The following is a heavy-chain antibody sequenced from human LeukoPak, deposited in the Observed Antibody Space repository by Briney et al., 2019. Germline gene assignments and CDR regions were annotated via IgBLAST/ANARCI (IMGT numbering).Heavy chain of an antibody. CDR3: ARGYGSGSYFPGYFDY. V-gene: IGHV1-8*03. D-gene: IGHD3-10*01. Sequence: GASVKVSCKASGYTFTSYDINWVRQATGQGLEWMGWMNPNSGNTGYAQKFQGRVTITRNTSISTAYMELSSLRSEDTAVYYCARGYGSGSYFPGYFDYWGQGTLVTVSS. CDR2: MNPNSGNT. J-gene: IGHJ4*02. CDR1: GYTFTSYD.